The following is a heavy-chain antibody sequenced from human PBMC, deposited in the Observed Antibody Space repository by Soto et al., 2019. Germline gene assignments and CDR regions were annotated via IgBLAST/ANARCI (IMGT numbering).Heavy chain of an antibody. V-gene: IGHV1-18*01. CDR3: ARVSTTAAASFDN. D-gene: IGHD4-4*01. CDR2: ISAYHGNT. J-gene: IGHJ4*02. CDR1: GYIITNYG. Sequence: QVQLVQSGAEMKKPGASVKVSCKASGYIITNYGINWVRQAPGQGLEVMGWISAYHGNTNYTQRIQGRVSMTTHTSTSTAYMELRGLRSDDTAVYYCARVSTTAAASFDNWGQGTLVTVSS.